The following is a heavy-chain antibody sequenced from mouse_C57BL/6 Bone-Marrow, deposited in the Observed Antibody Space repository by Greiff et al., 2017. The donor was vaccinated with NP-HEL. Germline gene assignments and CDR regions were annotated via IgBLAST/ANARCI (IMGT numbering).Heavy chain of an antibody. V-gene: IGHV1-69*01. CDR1: GYTFTSYW. CDR3: ARGDYEGDY. Sequence: VQLQQPGAELVMPGASVKLSCKASGYTFTSYWMHWVKQRPGQGLEWIGEIDPSDSYTNYNQKFKGKSTLTVDKSSSTAYMQLSSLTSEDSAVYYCARGDYEGDYWVQGTTLTVSS. CDR2: IDPSDSYT. D-gene: IGHD2-4*01. J-gene: IGHJ2*01.